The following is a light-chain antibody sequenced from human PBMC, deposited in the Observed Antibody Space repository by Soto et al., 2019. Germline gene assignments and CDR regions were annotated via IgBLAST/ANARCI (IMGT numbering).Light chain of an antibody. CDR1: SSDIGAYDY. Sequence: QSALTQPASLSGSPGQSITISCTGTSSDIGAYDYVSWFQQHPGKAPKLMISEVNNRPSGVSNRFSGSKSGNTAYLTISGLQVEDEAEYFCFSFTITSTHVFGTGTKV. CDR3: FSFTITSTHV. V-gene: IGLV2-14*01. J-gene: IGLJ1*01. CDR2: EVN.